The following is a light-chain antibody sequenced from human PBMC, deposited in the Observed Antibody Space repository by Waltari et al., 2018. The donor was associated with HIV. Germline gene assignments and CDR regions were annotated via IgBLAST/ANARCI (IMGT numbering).Light chain of an antibody. CDR3: SSYTRGTTPVV. CDR2: EVS. CDR1: SSDIGASNY. Sequence: QSALTQPASVSGSPGQSITIPCSGTSSDIGASNYVSWYQKYPGKAPKLMIYEVSYRPSGVSSRFSASKSGNMASLTISGLQAEDEAHYYCSSYTRGTTPVVFGGGTKLTVL. V-gene: IGLV2-14*01. J-gene: IGLJ2*01.